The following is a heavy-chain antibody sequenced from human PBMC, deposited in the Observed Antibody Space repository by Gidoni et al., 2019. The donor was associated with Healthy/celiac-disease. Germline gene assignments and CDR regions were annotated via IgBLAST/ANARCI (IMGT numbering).Heavy chain of an antibody. CDR1: GLTLDAYA. CDR2: ISWNSGSL. CDR3: AKDIGDGGGLPGYSSSWTPGYYGMDV. Sequence: EVQLVASGGGLVQPGRSLRLACAPAGLTLDAYAMHWVRQAAGKGLEWVSGISWNSGSLGYADSVKGRFTISRDNAKNSLYLQMNSLSAEDTALYYCAKDIGDGGGLPGYSSSWTPGYYGMDVWGQGTTVTVSS. J-gene: IGHJ6*02. V-gene: IGHV3-9*01. D-gene: IGHD6-13*01.